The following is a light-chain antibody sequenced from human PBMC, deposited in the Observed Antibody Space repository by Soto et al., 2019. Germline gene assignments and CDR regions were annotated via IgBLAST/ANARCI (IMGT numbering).Light chain of an antibody. J-gene: IGKJ4*01. CDR1: QSISSY. CDR2: AAS. V-gene: IGKV1-39*01. Sequence: IQMTQSPSSLSASVGDRVTITCRASQSISSYLNWYQQKPGKAPKLLLYAASSLQSVVPSRFSGSGSGTDFTLTISSLQPEDFATYDCQQSYSTPLTFGGGTKVQIK. CDR3: QQSYSTPLT.